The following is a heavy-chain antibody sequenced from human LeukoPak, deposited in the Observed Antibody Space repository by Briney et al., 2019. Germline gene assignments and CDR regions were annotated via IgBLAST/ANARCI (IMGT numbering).Heavy chain of an antibody. Sequence: GGSLRLSCAASGFTFSSYSMNWVRQAPGKGLEWVSSISTSSSYIYYADSVKGRFTISRDNAKKSLYLQMNSLRADDTAVYYCARGASVVAGDDNAFDIWGQGTMVTVSS. CDR2: ISTSSSYI. CDR3: ARGASVVAGDDNAFDI. CDR1: GFTFSSYS. V-gene: IGHV3-21*01. J-gene: IGHJ3*02. D-gene: IGHD6-19*01.